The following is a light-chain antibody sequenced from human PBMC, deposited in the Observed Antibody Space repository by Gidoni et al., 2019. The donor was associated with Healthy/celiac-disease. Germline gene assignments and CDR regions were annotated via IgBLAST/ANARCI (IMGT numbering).Light chain of an antibody. V-gene: IGLV1-51*01. Sequence: QSVLPQPLSVSAAPGQKVTISCSGSSSNIGNNYVSWYQQLPGTAPKLLLYDNNKRPSGIPDRFSGSKSGTSATLGITGRQTGDEADYYCGTWDSSLSAGVVFGGGTKLTVL. CDR1: SSNIGNNY. J-gene: IGLJ2*01. CDR3: GTWDSSLSAGVV. CDR2: DNN.